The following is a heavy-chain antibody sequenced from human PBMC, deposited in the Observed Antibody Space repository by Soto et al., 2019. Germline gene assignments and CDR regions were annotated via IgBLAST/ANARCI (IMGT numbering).Heavy chain of an antibody. J-gene: IGHJ6*02. D-gene: IGHD2-8*01. CDR2: ISSSSSYI. CDR1: GFTFSSYS. CDR3: ARVGQYCTNGVCPEYGMDV. V-gene: IGHV3-21*01. Sequence: GGSLRLSCAASGFTFSSYSMNWVRQAPGKGLEWVSSISSSSSYIYYADSVKGRFTISRDNAKNSLYLQMNSLRAEDTAVYYCARVGQYCTNGVCPEYGMDVWGQGTTVTVSS.